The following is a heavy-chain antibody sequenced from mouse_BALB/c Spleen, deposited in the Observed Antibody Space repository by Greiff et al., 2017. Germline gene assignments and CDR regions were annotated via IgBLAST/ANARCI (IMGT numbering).Heavy chain of an antibody. V-gene: IGHV1S81*02. J-gene: IGHJ3*01. Sequence: QVQLKESGAELVKPGASVKLSCKASGYTFTSYWMHWVKQRPGQGLEWIGEINPSNGRTNYNEKFKSKATLTVDKSSSTAYMQLSSLTSEDSAVYYCARSYYGYGAYWGQGTLVTVSA. CDR2: INPSNGRT. D-gene: IGHD1-2*01. CDR3: ARSYYGYGAY. CDR1: GYTFTSYW.